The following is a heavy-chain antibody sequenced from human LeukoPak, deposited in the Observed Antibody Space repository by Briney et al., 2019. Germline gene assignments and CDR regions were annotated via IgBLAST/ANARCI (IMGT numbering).Heavy chain of an antibody. Sequence: PGGSLTLSCAASGFTFSRYWMNWVRQAPGKGLVWVSRINSDGSTTRYADSVKGRFTISRDNAKNTMYLQMNSLRAEDTAVYYCARENFYGMDVWGLGTTVTVSS. V-gene: IGHV3-74*01. J-gene: IGHJ6*02. CDR3: ARENFYGMDV. CDR1: GFTFSRYW. CDR2: INSDGSTT.